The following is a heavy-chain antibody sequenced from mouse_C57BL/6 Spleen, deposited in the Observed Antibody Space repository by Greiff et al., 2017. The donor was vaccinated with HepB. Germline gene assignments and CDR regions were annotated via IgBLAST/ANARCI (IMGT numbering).Heavy chain of an antibody. CDR3: TSGVGITTSWYFDV. D-gene: IGHD1-1*01. Sequence: QVQLQQSGAELVKPGASVKISCKASGYAFSSYWMNWVKQRPGKGLEWIGQIYPGDGDTNYNGKFKGKAKLTAVTSASTAYMELSSLTNEDSAVYYCTSGVGITTSWYFDVWGTGTTVTVSS. V-gene: IGHV1-80*01. CDR2: IYPGDGDT. J-gene: IGHJ1*03. CDR1: GYAFSSYW.